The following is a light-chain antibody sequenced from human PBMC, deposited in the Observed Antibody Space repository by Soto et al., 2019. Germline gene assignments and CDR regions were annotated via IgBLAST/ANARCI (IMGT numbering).Light chain of an antibody. CDR1: SSNIGSNY. CDR3: SSYTTTSTAI. V-gene: IGLV1-47*01. Sequence: QSVLTQPPSASGTPGQRVTISCSGSSSNIGSNYVYWYQQLPGTAPKLLIYRNNQRPSGVPDRFSGSKSGTSASLAISGLRSEDEADYYCSSYTTTSTAIFGGGTKLTVL. CDR2: RNN. J-gene: IGLJ2*01.